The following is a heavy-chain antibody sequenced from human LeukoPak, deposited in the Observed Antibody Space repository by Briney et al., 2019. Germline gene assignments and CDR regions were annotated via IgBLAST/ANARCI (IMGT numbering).Heavy chain of an antibody. Sequence: GGPLRLSCAASGFTFSNYAMNWVRQAPGKGLEWVSLISSSGDNAYYADSVRGRFTISRDKSKNTVSLQMNSLRGEDTAVYYCAKDVRVGGGGMDVWGQGTPVTVSS. CDR3: AKDVRVGGGGMDV. J-gene: IGHJ6*02. CDR2: ISSSGDNA. CDR1: GFTFSNYA. V-gene: IGHV3-23*01. D-gene: IGHD1-26*01.